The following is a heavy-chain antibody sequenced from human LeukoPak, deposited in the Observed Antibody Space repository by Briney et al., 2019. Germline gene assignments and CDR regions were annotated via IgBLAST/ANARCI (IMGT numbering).Heavy chain of an antibody. CDR2: ISAYNGNT. CDR1: GYTFTGYY. V-gene: IGHV1-18*04. D-gene: IGHD3-22*01. CDR3: ARSSWGYDSSGYDGYYYYYMDV. Sequence: EASVKVSCKASGYTFTGYYMHWVRQAPGQGLEWMGWISAYNGNTNYAQKLQGRVTMTTDTSTSTAYMELRSLRSDDTAVYYCARSSWGYDSSGYDGYYYYYMDVWGKGTTVTVSS. J-gene: IGHJ6*03.